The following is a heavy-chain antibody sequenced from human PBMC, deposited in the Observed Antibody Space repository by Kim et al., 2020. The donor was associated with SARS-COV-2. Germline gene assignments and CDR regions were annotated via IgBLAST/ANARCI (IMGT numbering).Heavy chain of an antibody. Sequence: GGSLRLSCAASGFTFSSYSMNWVRQAPGKGLEWVSSISSSSSYIYYADSVKGRFTISRDNAKNSRYLQMNSLRAEDTAVYYCAREEFEWAAAGLYNWVDPWGQGTLVPVSS. V-gene: IGHV3-21*01. D-gene: IGHD6-13*01. CDR2: ISSSSSYI. CDR1: GFTFSSYS. CDR3: AREEFEWAAAGLYNWVDP. J-gene: IGHJ5*02.